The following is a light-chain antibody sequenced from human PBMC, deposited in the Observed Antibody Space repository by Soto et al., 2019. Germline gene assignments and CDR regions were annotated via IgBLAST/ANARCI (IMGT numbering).Light chain of an antibody. J-gene: IGKJ5*01. Sequence: DIQMTQTTSSLSASVGDRVTITCRASQSIRSWLAWYQQKPGKAPNLLMYAASTLQSGVPSRFSGGESGTEYTLTISSLQPEDSATYYCQQLYIFPLTFGQGTRLEIK. CDR2: AAS. V-gene: IGKV1-9*01. CDR3: QQLYIFPLT. CDR1: QSIRSW.